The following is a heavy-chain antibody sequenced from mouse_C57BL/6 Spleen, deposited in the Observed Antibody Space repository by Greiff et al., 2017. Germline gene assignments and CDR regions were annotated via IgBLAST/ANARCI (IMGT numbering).Heavy chain of an antibody. D-gene: IGHD3-2*02. J-gene: IGHJ2*01. CDR3: ARQAQATFYYFDY. V-gene: IGHV5-6*01. Sequence: EVQGVESGGDLVKPGGSLKLSCAASGFTFSSYGMSWVRQTPDKRLEWVATISSGGSYTYYPDSVKGRFTISRDNAKNTLYLQMSSLKSEDTAMYDCARQAQATFYYFDYWGQGTTLTVSS. CDR1: GFTFSSYG. CDR2: ISSGGSYT.